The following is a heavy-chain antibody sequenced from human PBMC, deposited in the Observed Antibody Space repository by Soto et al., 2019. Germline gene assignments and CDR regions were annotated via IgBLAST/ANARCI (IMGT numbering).Heavy chain of an antibody. CDR1: GGSVSSGSYY. J-gene: IGHJ4*02. CDR2: IYYTGTT. CDR3: AGVPGGFYRGSDY. D-gene: IGHD3-22*01. Sequence: PSETLSLTCAVSGGSVSSGSYYWTWIRQPPGRGLEWIGYIYYTGTTDSNPSLKSRVTISLDTSKNQFSLNLNSVTAADTAVYYCAGVPGGFYRGSDYWGQGTLVTVSS. V-gene: IGHV4-61*01.